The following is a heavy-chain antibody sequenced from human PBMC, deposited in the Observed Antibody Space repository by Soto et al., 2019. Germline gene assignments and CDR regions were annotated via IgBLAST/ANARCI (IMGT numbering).Heavy chain of an antibody. D-gene: IGHD6-6*01. V-gene: IGHV3-11*01. J-gene: IGHJ4*02. CDR3: ARMGPRAASPSY. CDR1: GFTFSDYD. Sequence: QVQLAESGGGLVEPGGYLRISCAASGFTFSDYDMSWLRQSPGKGLEWVSFVSSSGTTMYFADSVKGRFTISRDNAKNSLYMQMNSLRAEDTAVYYCARMGPRAASPSYWGQGTLVTVSA. CDR2: VSSSGTTM.